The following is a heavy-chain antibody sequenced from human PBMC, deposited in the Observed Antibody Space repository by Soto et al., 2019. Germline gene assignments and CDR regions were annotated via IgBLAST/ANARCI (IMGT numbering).Heavy chain of an antibody. V-gene: IGHV4-59*08. Sequence: PSETLSLTCTVSGGSISSYYWSWIRQPPGKGLEWIGYIYYSGSTNYNPSLKSRVTISVDTSKNQFSLKLSSVTAADTAVYYCARLRYSSGWYNWFDPWGQGTLVTVSS. J-gene: IGHJ5*02. D-gene: IGHD6-19*01. CDR3: ARLRYSSGWYNWFDP. CDR2: IYYSGST. CDR1: GGSISSYY.